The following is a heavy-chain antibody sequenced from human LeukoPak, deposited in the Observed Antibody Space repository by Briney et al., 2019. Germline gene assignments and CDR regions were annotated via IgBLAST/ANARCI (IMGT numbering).Heavy chain of an antibody. Sequence: GGSLRLSCAASGFTFSSYDMPWVRQVTGKGLEWVSAIATAGDTYYPGSVKGRFTISRENAKNSLYLQMNSLRAGDTAVYYCARAKGLYYDSSGYYAIDAFDIWGQGTMVTVSS. J-gene: IGHJ3*02. D-gene: IGHD3-22*01. CDR1: GFTFSSYD. V-gene: IGHV3-13*01. CDR2: IATAGDT. CDR3: ARAKGLYYDSSGYYAIDAFDI.